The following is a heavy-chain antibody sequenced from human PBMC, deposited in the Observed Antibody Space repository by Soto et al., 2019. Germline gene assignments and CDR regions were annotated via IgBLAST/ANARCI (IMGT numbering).Heavy chain of an antibody. D-gene: IGHD3-10*01. CDR1: GLTFSSYS. J-gene: IGHJ6*02. CDR2: ISSSSSYI. CDR3: ARDKGDIAGGFYYYYYGMDV. V-gene: IGHV3-21*01. Sequence: GGSLRLSCAASGLTFSSYSMNWVRQAPGKGLEWVSSISSSSSYIYYADSVKGRFTISRDNAKNSLYLQMNSLRAEDTAVYYCARDKGDIAGGFYYYYYGMDVWGQGTTVTVSS.